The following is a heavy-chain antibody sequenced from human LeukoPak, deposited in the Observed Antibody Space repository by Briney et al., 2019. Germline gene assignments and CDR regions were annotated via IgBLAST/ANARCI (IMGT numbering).Heavy chain of an antibody. CDR3: AKPRGGDSWAFDF. CDR2: ISYDGSNQ. V-gene: IGHV3-30*18. D-gene: IGHD2-21*02. J-gene: IGHJ3*01. CDR1: GFTFIGYG. Sequence: GGSLRLSCEASGFTFIGYGMHWVRQAPGKGLEWVAGISYDGSNQYYTDSVKGRFTIFRANSKNTLYLQMNSLRPEDTAVYYCAKPRGGDSWAFDFWGQGTMVTVSS.